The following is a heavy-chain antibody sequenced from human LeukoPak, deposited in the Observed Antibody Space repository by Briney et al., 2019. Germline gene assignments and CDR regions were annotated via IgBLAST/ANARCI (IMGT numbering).Heavy chain of an antibody. D-gene: IGHD4-17*01. CDR1: RFTFRDHF. V-gene: IGHV3-11*04. Sequence: GGSLRLSCAASRFTFRDHFMSWIRQPPGKGLEYVSYISSSGSDTYYSDSVKGRFTVSRDNAKNSLFLQMNSLRAEDTAVYYCAKTPTEDGDGSSPGYWGQGTLFTVSS. CDR3: AKTPTEDGDGSSPGY. CDR2: ISSSGSDT. J-gene: IGHJ4*02.